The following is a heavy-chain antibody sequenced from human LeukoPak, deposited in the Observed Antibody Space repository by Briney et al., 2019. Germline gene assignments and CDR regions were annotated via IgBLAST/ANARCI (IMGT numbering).Heavy chain of an antibody. J-gene: IGHJ4*02. CDR1: GGSISSSSYY. Sequence: SATLSLTCTVSGGSISSSSYYWGWIRQPPGKGLEWIGNIYYSGDTPYNPSLKSRVTMSVNTPKNQFSPKLSSVTAADTAVYYCARDRIRFGELSYFDYWGQGSLVTVSP. CDR2: IYYSGDT. V-gene: IGHV4-39*07. D-gene: IGHD3-10*01. CDR3: ARDRIRFGELSYFDY.